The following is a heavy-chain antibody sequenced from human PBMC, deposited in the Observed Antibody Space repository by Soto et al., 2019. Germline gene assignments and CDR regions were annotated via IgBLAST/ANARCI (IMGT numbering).Heavy chain of an antibody. CDR3: ARSRYSGYDSLDY. Sequence: QVQLQESGPGLVKPSETLSLTCTVSGGSISSYYWSWIRQPPGKGLEWIGYIHYSGSTNYNPSLKSRVTISVDTSKNQFSLKLSSVTAADTAVYYCARSRYSGYDSLDYWGQGTLVTVSS. V-gene: IGHV4-59*08. CDR2: IHYSGST. D-gene: IGHD5-12*01. CDR1: GGSISSYY. J-gene: IGHJ4*02.